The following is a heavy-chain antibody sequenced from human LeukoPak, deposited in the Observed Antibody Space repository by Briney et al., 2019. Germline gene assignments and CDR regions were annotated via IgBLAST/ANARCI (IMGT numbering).Heavy chain of an antibody. CDR3: ARGRKPSGYYYYMDV. V-gene: IGHV3-21*01. CDR2: ISSSSSYI. J-gene: IGHJ6*03. Sequence: PGGSLRLSCAASGFTFSSYSMNWVRQAPGKGLEWVSSISSSSSYIYYADSVKGRFTISRDNAKNSLYLHMDSLSVADTTVHYCARGRKPSGYYYYMDVWGKGTTVTV. CDR1: GFTFSSYS.